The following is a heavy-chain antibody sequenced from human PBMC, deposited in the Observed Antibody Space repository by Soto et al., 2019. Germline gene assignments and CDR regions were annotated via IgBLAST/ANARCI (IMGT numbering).Heavy chain of an antibody. D-gene: IGHD3-22*01. CDR1: GYTFTSYG. CDR2: ISAYNGNT. J-gene: IGHJ6*02. Sequence: ASVKVSCKASGYTFTSYGISWVRQAPGQGIERMGWISAYNGNTNYAQKLQGRVTMTTDTSTSTAYMELRSLRSDDTAVYYCARDIVVITTSDYYYYGMDVWGQGTTVTVSS. V-gene: IGHV1-18*01. CDR3: ARDIVVITTSDYYYYGMDV.